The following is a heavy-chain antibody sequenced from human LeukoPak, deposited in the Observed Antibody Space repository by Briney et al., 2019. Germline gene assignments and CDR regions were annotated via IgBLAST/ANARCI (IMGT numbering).Heavy chain of an antibody. Sequence: GGSLRLSCAASGFTFSSYAMSWVRQAPGKGLEWVSAISGSGGSTYYADSVKGRFTISRDNAKNSLYLQMNSLRAEDTAVYYCARAGRVPAADYWGQGTLVTVSS. V-gene: IGHV3-23*01. CDR1: GFTFSSYA. CDR3: ARAGRVPAADY. J-gene: IGHJ4*02. CDR2: ISGSGGST. D-gene: IGHD2-2*01.